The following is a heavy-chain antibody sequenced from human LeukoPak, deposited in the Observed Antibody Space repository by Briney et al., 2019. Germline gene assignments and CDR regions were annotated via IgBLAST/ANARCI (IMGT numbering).Heavy chain of an antibody. CDR3: ARDNSQQYYYDSNSYYAY. CDR2: ISTYNGNI. V-gene: IGHV1-18*01. D-gene: IGHD3-22*01. J-gene: IGHJ4*02. Sequence: ASVKVSCKASGYTFINYGISWVRQAPGQGLEWMGWISTYNGNINYAQKFQGRVTMTTDTSTSTASMELRSLRSDDTAVYYCARDNSQQYYYDSNSYYAYWGQGILVSVSS. CDR1: GYTFINYG.